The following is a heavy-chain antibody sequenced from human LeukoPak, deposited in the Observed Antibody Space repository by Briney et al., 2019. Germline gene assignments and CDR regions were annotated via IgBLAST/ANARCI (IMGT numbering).Heavy chain of an antibody. CDR2: IYHSGST. CDR3: ARPGYYYDSSGYSDNWFDP. J-gene: IGHJ5*02. V-gene: IGHV4-38-2*01. D-gene: IGHD3-22*01. CDR1: GYSISSGYY. Sequence: SETLSLTCAVSGYSISSGYYWGWIRPPPGKGLEWIGIIYHSGSTYYNPSLKSRVTISVDTSKNQFSLKLSSVTAADTAVYYCARPGYYYDSSGYSDNWFDPWGQGTLVTVSS.